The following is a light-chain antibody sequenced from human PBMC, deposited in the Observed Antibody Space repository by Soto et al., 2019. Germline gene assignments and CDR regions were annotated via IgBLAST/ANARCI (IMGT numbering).Light chain of an antibody. V-gene: IGKV1-39*01. J-gene: IGKJ1*01. CDR2: AAS. CDR1: QSISNY. Sequence: DIQMAQSPSSLSSYLGDSLTITSRPSQSISNYLNWYQKKPPKAHKVMIYAASTLQSGVPSTFSGSGSGTDFILTISTLQTQDIATYYCQQSYSSPPWTFGQGTKVDIK. CDR3: QQSYSSPPWT.